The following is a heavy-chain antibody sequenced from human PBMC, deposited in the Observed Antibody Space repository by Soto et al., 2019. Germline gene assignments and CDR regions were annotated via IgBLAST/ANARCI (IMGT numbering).Heavy chain of an antibody. CDR2: ISAYNDYT. J-gene: IGHJ6*02. CDR3: AREGYYSGSGSYSPPRYYGMDV. CDR1: GYTFISYG. Sequence: QVQLVQSGAEVKKPGSSVKVSCKASGYTFISYGISWVRQAPGQGLEWMGWISAYNDYTNYAQKLQGRVTMTTDTSGRLVYLEGRGARSGGTAVYSCAREGYYSGSGSYSPPRYYGMDVWGQGTTVTVSS. V-gene: IGHV1-18*01. D-gene: IGHD3-10*01.